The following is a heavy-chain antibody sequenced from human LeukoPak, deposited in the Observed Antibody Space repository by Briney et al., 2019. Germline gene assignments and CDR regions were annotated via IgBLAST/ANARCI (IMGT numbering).Heavy chain of an antibody. CDR3: ARDRPTLAPRGDDAFDI. J-gene: IGHJ3*02. CDR2: IYTSGST. D-gene: IGHD4-23*01. Sequence: SETLSLTCTVSGGSISSYYWSWSRQPAGKGLEWIGRIYTSGSTNYNPSLKSRVTMSVDTSKNQFSLKLSSVTAADTAVYYCARDRPTLAPRGDDAFDIWGQGTMVTVSS. CDR1: GGSISSYY. V-gene: IGHV4-4*07.